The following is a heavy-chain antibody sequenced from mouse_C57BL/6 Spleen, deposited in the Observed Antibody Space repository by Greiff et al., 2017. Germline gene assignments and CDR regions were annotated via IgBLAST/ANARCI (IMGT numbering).Heavy chain of an antibody. Sequence: EVQLQQSGPELVKPGASVKISCKASGYTFTDYYMNWVKQSHGKSLEWIGDINPNNGGTSYNQKFKGKATLTVDKSSSTAYMELRSLTSEDSAVYYCARYLTGFDYWGQGTTLTVSS. CDR2: INPNNGGT. J-gene: IGHJ2*01. V-gene: IGHV1-26*01. CDR3: ARYLTGFDY. D-gene: IGHD4-1*01. CDR1: GYTFTDYY.